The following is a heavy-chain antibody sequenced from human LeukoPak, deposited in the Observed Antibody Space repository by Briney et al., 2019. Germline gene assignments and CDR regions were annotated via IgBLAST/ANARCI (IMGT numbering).Heavy chain of an antibody. CDR1: GFTFSSYS. Sequence: GGSLRLSCAASGFTFSSYSMNWVRQAPGKGLEWVSSISSSSSYIYYADSVKGRFTISRDNAKNSLYLQMNSLRAEDTAVYYCAKRGYQLPDAFDIWGQGTMVTVSS. CDR2: ISSSSSYI. CDR3: AKRGYQLPDAFDI. V-gene: IGHV3-21*04. J-gene: IGHJ3*02. D-gene: IGHD2-2*01.